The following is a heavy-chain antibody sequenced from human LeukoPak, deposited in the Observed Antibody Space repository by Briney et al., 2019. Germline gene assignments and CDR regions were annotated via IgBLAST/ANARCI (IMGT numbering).Heavy chain of an antibody. Sequence: GGSLRLSCVVSGFSFSDAWMSWVRQAPGKGLEWIGRIRSKTDSKTTEYAAPVKSRFSISRDDSKKTLYLQMNSLKTEDTAVYYCTTGRFPPRYWGQGTLVTVSS. V-gene: IGHV3-15*01. CDR1: GFSFSDAW. CDR3: TTGRFPPRY. CDR2: IRSKTDSKTT. D-gene: IGHD3-3*01. J-gene: IGHJ4*02.